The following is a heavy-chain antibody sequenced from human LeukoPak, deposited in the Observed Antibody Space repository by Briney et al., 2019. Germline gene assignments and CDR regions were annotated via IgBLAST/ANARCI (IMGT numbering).Heavy chain of an antibody. Sequence: GGSLRLSCAASGFTFDDYAMHWVRQAPGKGLEWVSGLNWNSGGIVYADSVKGRFTISRDNAKNSLYLQMNSLRAEDTAVYYCARDLDSSTWYRGFDYWGQGTLVTVSS. J-gene: IGHJ4*02. V-gene: IGHV3-9*01. CDR3: ARDLDSSTWYRGFDY. D-gene: IGHD6-13*01. CDR2: LNWNSGGI. CDR1: GFTFDDYA.